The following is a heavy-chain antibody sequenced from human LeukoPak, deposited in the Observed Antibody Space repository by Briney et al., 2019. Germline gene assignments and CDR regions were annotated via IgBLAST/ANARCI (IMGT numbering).Heavy chain of an antibody. V-gene: IGHV4-34*01. CDR2: INHSGST. CDR3: ARVYPPY. J-gene: IGHJ4*02. Sequence: PSETLSLTCAVYGGSFSGYYWSWIRQPPGKGLEWIGEINHSGSTNYNPSLKSRVTISVDTSKNQFSLKLSSVTAADTAVYYCARVYPPYWGQGTLVTVSS. CDR1: GGSFSGYY. D-gene: IGHD5/OR15-5a*01.